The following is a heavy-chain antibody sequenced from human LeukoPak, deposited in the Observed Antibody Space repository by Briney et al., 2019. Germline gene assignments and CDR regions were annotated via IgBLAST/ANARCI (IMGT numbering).Heavy chain of an antibody. D-gene: IGHD3-10*01. CDR3: ARLLVAGSGRYFYYYYYMDV. V-gene: IGHV4-39*07. CDR2: INHSGST. Sequence: SETLSLTCTVSGGSISSSSYYWGWIRQPPGKGLEWIGEINHSGSTNYNPSLKSRVTISVDTSKNQFSLELSSVTAADTAVYYCARLLVAGSGRYFYYYYYMDVWGKGTTVTISS. J-gene: IGHJ6*03. CDR1: GGSISSSSYY.